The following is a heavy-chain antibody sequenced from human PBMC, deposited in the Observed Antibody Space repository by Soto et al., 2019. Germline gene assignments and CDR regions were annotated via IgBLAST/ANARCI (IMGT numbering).Heavy chain of an antibody. J-gene: IGHJ3*02. V-gene: IGHV3-30*18. CDR1: GFTFSSYG. D-gene: IGHD6-13*01. Sequence: PGGSLRLSCAASGFTFSSYGMHWVRQAPGKGLEWVAVISYDGSNKYYADSVKGRFTISRDNSKNTLYLQMSSLRAEDTAVYYCAKCRGAAVAGTGAFDIWGQGTMVTVSS. CDR3: AKCRGAAVAGTGAFDI. CDR2: ISYDGSNK.